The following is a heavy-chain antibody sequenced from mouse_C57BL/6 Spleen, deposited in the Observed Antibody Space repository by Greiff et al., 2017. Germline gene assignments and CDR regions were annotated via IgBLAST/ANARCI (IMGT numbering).Heavy chain of an antibody. CDR2: IHPNSGST. CDR3: ARSDYYGSSLDY. J-gene: IGHJ2*01. Sequence: QVQLQQPGAELVKPGASVKLSCKASGYTFTSYWMHWVKQRPGQGLEWIGMIHPNSGSTNYNEKFKSKATLTVDKSSSTAYMQLSSLTYGDSAVYYCARSDYYGSSLDYWGKGTTLTVSS. D-gene: IGHD1-1*01. V-gene: IGHV1-64*01. CDR1: GYTFTSYW.